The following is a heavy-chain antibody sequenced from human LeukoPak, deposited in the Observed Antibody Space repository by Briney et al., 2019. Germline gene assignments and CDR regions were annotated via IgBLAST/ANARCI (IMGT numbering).Heavy chain of an antibody. D-gene: IGHD6-13*01. CDR1: GGSFSGYY. CDR3: ARLAPYSSSWYVTFHGGNWFDP. Sequence: PSETLSLTCAVYGGSFSGYYWSWIRQPPGKGLEWIGEINHSGSTNYNPSLKSRVTISVDTSKNQFSLKLSSVTAADTAVYYCARLAPYSSSWYVTFHGGNWFDPWGQGTLVTVSS. CDR2: INHSGST. V-gene: IGHV4-34*01. J-gene: IGHJ5*02.